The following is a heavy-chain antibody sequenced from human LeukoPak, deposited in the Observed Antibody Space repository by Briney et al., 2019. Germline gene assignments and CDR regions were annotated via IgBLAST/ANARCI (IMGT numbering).Heavy chain of an antibody. CDR1: GFTFINYA. V-gene: IGHV3-23*01. Sequence: PGGSLRLSCEASGFTFINYAMTWVRQPPGKGLEWVSVICGGGGGIQYADAVKGRFIVSRDNSKNTVFLQMNSLRDEDTAVYYCAKYRDILPPPRHFDYWGQGSLVTVSS. J-gene: IGHJ4*02. CDR2: ICGGGGGI. D-gene: IGHD5-24*01. CDR3: AKYRDILPPPRHFDY.